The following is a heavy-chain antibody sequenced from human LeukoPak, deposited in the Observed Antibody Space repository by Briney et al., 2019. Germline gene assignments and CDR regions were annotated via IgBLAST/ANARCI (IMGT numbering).Heavy chain of an antibody. CDR3: ASHPAGGNPNWFDP. CDR2: ISGSGGST. J-gene: IGHJ5*02. V-gene: IGHV3-23*01. Sequence: GGSLRLSCAASGFTFSSYAMSWVRQAPGKGLEWVSAISGSGGSTYYADSVKGRFTISRDNSKDTLYLQMNSLRAEDTAVYYCASHPAGGNPNWFDPWGQGTLVTVPS. CDR1: GFTFSSYA. D-gene: IGHD6-13*01.